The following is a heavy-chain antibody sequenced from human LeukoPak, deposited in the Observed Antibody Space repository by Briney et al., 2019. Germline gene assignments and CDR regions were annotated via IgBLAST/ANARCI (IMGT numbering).Heavy chain of an antibody. CDR2: ISGSGGST. CDR3: AKSPWLVPFYFDY. J-gene: IGHJ4*02. Sequence: TGGSLRLSCAASGFTFSSYAMSWVRQAPGKGLEWVSAISGSGGSTYYADSVKGRFTISRDNSKNTLYLQMNSLRAEDTAVYYCAKSPWLVPFYFDYWGQGTLVTVSS. V-gene: IGHV3-23*01. CDR1: GFTFSSYA. D-gene: IGHD6-19*01.